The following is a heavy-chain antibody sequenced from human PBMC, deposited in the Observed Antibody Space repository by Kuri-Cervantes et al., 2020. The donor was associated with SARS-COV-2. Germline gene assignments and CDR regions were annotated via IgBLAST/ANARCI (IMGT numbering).Heavy chain of an antibody. V-gene: IGHV3-73*01. J-gene: IGHJ4*02. CDR2: IRSKANSYAT. Sequence: GGSLRLSCAASGFTFSGSAMHWVRQASGKGLEWVGRIRSKANSYATAYAASVKGRFTISRDDSKNTAYLQMNSLKTEDTAVYYCARDFNPLDYWGQGTLVTVSS. D-gene: IGHD3-3*01. CDR1: GFTFSGSA. CDR3: ARDFNPLDY.